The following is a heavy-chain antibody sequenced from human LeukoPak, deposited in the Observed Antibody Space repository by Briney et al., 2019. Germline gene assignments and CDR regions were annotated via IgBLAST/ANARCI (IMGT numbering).Heavy chain of an antibody. D-gene: IGHD3-22*01. J-gene: IGHJ4*02. CDR1: GYTFTGYY. V-gene: IGHV1-2*02. CDR3: ARDAQTYYYDSSGYYLDY. Sequence: ALVKVSCKASGYTFTGYYMHWVRQAPGQGLEWMGWINPNSGGTNYARKFQGRVTMTRDMSTSTVYMELSSLRSEDTAVYYCARDAQTYYYDSSGYYLDYWGQGTLVTVSS. CDR2: INPNSGGT.